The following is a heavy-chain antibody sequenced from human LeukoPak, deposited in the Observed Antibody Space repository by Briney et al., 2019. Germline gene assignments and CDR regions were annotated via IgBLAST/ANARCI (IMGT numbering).Heavy chain of an antibody. CDR1: GFTFSSYW. Sequence: GSLRLSCAASGFTFSSYWMHWVRQAPGKGLMWVSRISSDGSRTDYADSVKGRFTISRDHAKNTLYLQMNSLRVEDTAVYYCARGRAAAGTVIQDWGQGTLVTVSS. D-gene: IGHD6-13*01. J-gene: IGHJ4*02. CDR3: ARGRAAAGTVIQD. CDR2: ISSDGSRT. V-gene: IGHV3-74*01.